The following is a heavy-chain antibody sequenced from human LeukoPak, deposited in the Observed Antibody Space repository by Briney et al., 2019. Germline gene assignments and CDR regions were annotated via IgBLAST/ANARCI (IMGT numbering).Heavy chain of an antibody. CDR2: IYYSGST. J-gene: IGHJ4*02. D-gene: IGHD2-8*01. V-gene: IGHV4-59*01. CDR1: GGSISSYY. CDR3: AGTKGYYFDY. Sequence: PSETLSLTCTVSGGSISSYYWSWIRQPPGKGLEWIGYIYYSGSTNYNPSLKSRVTISVDTSKNQFSLKLSSVTAADTAVYYCAGTKGYYFDYWGQGTLVTVSS.